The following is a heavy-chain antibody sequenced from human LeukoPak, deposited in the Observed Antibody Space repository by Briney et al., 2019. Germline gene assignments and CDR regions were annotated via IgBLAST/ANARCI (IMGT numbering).Heavy chain of an antibody. Sequence: ASVKVSCKASGGTFSSYAISWVRQAPGQGLEWMGGIIPIFGTANYAQKFQGRVTITTDESTSTAYMELSGLRSEDTAVYYCARVVVPAAPQTYYYYMDVWGKGTTVTVSS. CDR1: GGTFSSYA. J-gene: IGHJ6*03. V-gene: IGHV1-69*05. D-gene: IGHD2-2*01. CDR2: IIPIFGTA. CDR3: ARVVVPAAPQTYYYYMDV.